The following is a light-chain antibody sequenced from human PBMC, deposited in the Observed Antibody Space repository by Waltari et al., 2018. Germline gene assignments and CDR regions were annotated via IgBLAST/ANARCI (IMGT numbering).Light chain of an antibody. CDR2: EDN. CDR3: QSSDSNNHVV. J-gene: IGLJ2*01. V-gene: IGLV6-57*02. CDR1: GGRVASIF. Sequence: NFMLTQPHSVSESPGQTVPISSTGSGGRVASIFVQWYQQRPGSAPSSVIYEDNQRPSGVPDRFSGSIDRSSNSASLTISGLKTEDEADYYCQSSDSNNHVVFGGGTKLTVL.